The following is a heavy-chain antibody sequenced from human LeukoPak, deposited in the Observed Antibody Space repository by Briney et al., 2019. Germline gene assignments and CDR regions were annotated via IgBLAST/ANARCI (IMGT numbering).Heavy chain of an antibody. CDR1: GFTFSSYA. V-gene: IGHV3-30*04. Sequence: GGSLRLSCAASGFTFSSYAMHWVRQAPGKGLEWVAVISYDGSNKYYADSVKGRFTISRDNSKNTLYLQMNSLRAEDTAVYYCAKDLFGYCSSTSCYAGMDVWGQGTTVTVSS. CDR3: AKDLFGYCSSTSCYAGMDV. D-gene: IGHD2-2*03. CDR2: ISYDGSNK. J-gene: IGHJ6*02.